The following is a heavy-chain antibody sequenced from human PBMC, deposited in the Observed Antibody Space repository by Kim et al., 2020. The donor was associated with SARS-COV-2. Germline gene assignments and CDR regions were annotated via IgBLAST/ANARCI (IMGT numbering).Heavy chain of an antibody. D-gene: IGHD6-19*01. CDR3: AKRPSSGWYYFDS. J-gene: IGHJ4*02. Sequence: YADAVKDRLTHSRDNYKHTLSLQMNSRRAEDTAIYYCAKRPSSGWYYFDSWGQGMLVTVSS. V-gene: IGHV3-53*01.